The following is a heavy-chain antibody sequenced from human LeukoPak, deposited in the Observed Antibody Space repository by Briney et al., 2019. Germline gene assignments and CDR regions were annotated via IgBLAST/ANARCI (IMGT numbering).Heavy chain of an antibody. V-gene: IGHV1-18*01. CDR1: GYTFTSYG. D-gene: IGHD3-22*01. CDR3: ARDGGEYYYDSSGYYYA. CDR2: ISAYNGNT. J-gene: IGHJ5*02. Sequence: ASVKVSCKASGYTFTSYGISWVRQAPGQGLEWMGWISAYNGNTNYAQKLQGRVTMTTDTSTSTAYMELRSLRSDDTAVYYCARDGGEYYYDSSGYYYAWGRGTLVTVSS.